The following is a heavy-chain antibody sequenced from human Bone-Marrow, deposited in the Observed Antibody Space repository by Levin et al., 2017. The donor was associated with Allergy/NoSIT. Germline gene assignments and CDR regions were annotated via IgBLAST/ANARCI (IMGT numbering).Heavy chain of an antibody. CDR3: AKEVGQWLVNYYYMDV. Sequence: LSLTCAASGFTFSSYGMHWVRQAPGKGLEWVAVISYDGSNKYYADSVKGRFTISRDNSKNTLYLQMNSLRAKDTAVYYCAKEVGQWLVNYYYMDVWGKGTTVTVSS. J-gene: IGHJ6*03. CDR2: ISYDGSNK. V-gene: IGHV3-30*18. D-gene: IGHD6-19*01. CDR1: GFTFSSYG.